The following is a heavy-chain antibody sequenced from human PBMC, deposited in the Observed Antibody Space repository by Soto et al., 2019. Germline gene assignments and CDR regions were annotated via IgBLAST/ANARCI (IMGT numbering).Heavy chain of an antibody. J-gene: IGHJ6*02. CDR3: TRSNRIQLWFGYYGMDV. V-gene: IGHV3-73*01. D-gene: IGHD5-18*01. Sequence: PGVSLRLSCAASGFTFSGSAMHWVRQASGKGLEGVGRIRSKANSYATAYAASVKGRFTISRDDSKNTAYLQMNSLKTEDTAVHYCTRSNRIQLWFGYYGMDVWGQGTTVTVSS. CDR2: IRSKANSYAT. CDR1: GFTFSGSA.